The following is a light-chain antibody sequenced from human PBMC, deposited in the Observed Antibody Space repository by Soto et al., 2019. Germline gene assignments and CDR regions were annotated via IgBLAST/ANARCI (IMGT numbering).Light chain of an antibody. CDR1: QSISSW. CDR2: KAS. Sequence: DIQMTQSPSTLSASVGDRVTITCRASQSISSWLAWYQQKPGKAPKLLIYKASNLESGVTSRFSGSASGTEFTLTISSLQPDDFATYFLQQYNTYPWTCGQGPKVEIK. V-gene: IGKV1-5*03. CDR3: QQYNTYPWT. J-gene: IGKJ1*01.